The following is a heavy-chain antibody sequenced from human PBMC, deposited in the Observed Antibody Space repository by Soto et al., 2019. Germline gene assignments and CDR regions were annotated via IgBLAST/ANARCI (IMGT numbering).Heavy chain of an antibody. CDR3: ARGRGELPTDAFDI. D-gene: IGHD1-26*01. V-gene: IGHV1-46*01. Sequence: QVQLVQSGAEVKKPGASVKVSCKASGYTFTSYYMHWVRQAPGQGLEWMGIINPSGGSTSYAQKFRVRVTMTRDTTTSTVYMELSSLRSENTAVYYCARGRGELPTDAFDIWGQGTMVTVSS. CDR1: GYTFTSYY. CDR2: INPSGGST. J-gene: IGHJ3*02.